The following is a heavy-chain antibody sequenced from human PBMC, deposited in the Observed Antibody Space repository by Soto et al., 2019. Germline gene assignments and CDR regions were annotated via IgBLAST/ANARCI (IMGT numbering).Heavy chain of an antibody. Sequence: PWGSLLLSCASSGFTFSSYAMSWVRQAPGKGLEWVSAISGSGGSTYYADSVKGRFTISRDNSKNTLYLQMNSLRAEDTAVYYCAKARIEAANYFDYWGQGTLVTVSS. CDR2: ISGSGGST. CDR3: AKARIEAANYFDY. J-gene: IGHJ4*02. V-gene: IGHV3-23*01. D-gene: IGHD6-13*01. CDR1: GFTFSSYA.